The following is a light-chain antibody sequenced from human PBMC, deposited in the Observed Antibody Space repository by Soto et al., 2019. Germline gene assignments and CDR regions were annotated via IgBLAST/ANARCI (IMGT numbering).Light chain of an antibody. CDR3: MQALQLRT. V-gene: IGKV2-28*01. CDR2: LGS. J-gene: IGKJ2*01. CDR1: QSLLHSNGYNY. Sequence: DLVMTQSPLSLPVTPGEPASISCRSSQSLLHSNGYNYLDWYLQKPGQSPQLLIYLGSNRASGVPDRFSGSGSGTDFTLKISRVEAEDVGVYYCMQALQLRTFGQGTKLEIK.